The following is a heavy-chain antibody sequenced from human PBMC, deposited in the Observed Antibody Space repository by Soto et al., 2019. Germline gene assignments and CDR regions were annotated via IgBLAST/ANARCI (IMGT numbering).Heavy chain of an antibody. V-gene: IGHV3-23*01. Sequence: EVQLLESGGGLVQPGGSLRLSCAASGFTFSSYAMSWVRQAPGKGLERASAISGSGGSTYYADSVKGRIPISRDNSENTMYLQMNSMRAEDTAVYYCSKDLRGIAVAGTGWFDPWGQGTLVTVSS. D-gene: IGHD6-19*01. CDR2: ISGSGGST. CDR1: GFTFSSYA. CDR3: SKDLRGIAVAGTGWFDP. J-gene: IGHJ5*02.